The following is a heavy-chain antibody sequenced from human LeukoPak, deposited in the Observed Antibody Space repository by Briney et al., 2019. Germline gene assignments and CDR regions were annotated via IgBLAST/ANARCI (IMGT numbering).Heavy chain of an antibody. Sequence: SQTLSLTFAISGDSVSSNSVAWSWIRQSPSRGLEWLGRTYYRSKWYNDYAVSVKSRITINPDTSMNQFSLQLNSVNLEDTAVYYCAREGGEVRGVLRYWGQGTLVTVSS. CDR3: AREGGEVRGVLRY. CDR2: TYYRSKWYN. J-gene: IGHJ4*02. D-gene: IGHD3-10*01. V-gene: IGHV6-1*01. CDR1: GDSVSSNSVA.